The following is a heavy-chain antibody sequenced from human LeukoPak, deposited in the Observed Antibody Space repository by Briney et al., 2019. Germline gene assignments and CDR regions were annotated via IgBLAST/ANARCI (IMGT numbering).Heavy chain of an antibody. V-gene: IGHV4-4*02. J-gene: IGHJ4*02. CDR3: ARYSSSPTYYFDY. D-gene: IGHD6-13*01. CDR2: IYHSGST. CDR1: GGSISSSNW. Sequence: SGTLSLTCAVSGGSISSSNWWSWVRQPPGKGLEWIGEIYHSGSTNYNPSLKSRVTISVDTSKNQFSLKLSSVTAADTAVYYCARYSSSPTYYFDYWGQGTLVTVSS.